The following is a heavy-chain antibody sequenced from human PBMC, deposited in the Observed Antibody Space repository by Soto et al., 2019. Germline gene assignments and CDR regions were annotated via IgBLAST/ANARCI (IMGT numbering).Heavy chain of an antibody. D-gene: IGHD3-22*01. CDR3: ARSFYDSSDETYYFDY. Sequence: QVQLQESGPGLVKPSGTLSLTCSVSGDSISSSNWWSWVRQPPGKGLEWIAEIYHSGTANYNPSLKSRVTISVDKSKNQLSLTLSSVTAADTAVYYCARSFYDSSDETYYFDYWGQGTLVTVSS. V-gene: IGHV4-4*02. CDR1: GDSISSSNW. CDR2: IYHSGTA. J-gene: IGHJ4*02.